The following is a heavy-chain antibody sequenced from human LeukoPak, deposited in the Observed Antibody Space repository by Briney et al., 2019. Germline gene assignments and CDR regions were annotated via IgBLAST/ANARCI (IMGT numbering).Heavy chain of an antibody. D-gene: IGHD2-2*02. Sequence: ASVKVSCKASGGTFSSYAISWVRQAPGQGLEWMGGIIPIFGTANYAQKFQGRVTITADESTSTAYMELSSLRSEDTAVYYCARDRPVVVPAAILDYYYGMDVWGQGTTVTVSS. CDR3: ARDRPVVVPAAILDYYYGMDV. CDR1: GGTFSSYA. CDR2: IIPIFGTA. V-gene: IGHV1-69*13. J-gene: IGHJ6*02.